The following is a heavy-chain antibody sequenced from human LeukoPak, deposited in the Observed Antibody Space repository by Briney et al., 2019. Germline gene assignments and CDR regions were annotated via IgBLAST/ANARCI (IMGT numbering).Heavy chain of an antibody. D-gene: IGHD1-1*01. V-gene: IGHV3-48*01. CDR1: GFPFSSYS. CDR2: ISASGSNI. J-gene: IGHJ4*02. CDR3: VRVKGTYFDF. Sequence: GGSLRLSCAASGFPFSSYSMNWVRQAPGKGLEWVSYISASGSNIYYLDSVKGRFTVSRDNAMNPLFLQMDRPRAEDTAVYYCVRVKGTYFDFWGQGTLVTVSS.